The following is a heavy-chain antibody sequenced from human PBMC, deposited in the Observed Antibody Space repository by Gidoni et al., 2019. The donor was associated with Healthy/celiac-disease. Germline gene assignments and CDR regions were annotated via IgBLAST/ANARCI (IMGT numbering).Heavy chain of an antibody. J-gene: IGHJ5*02. D-gene: IGHD3-10*01. CDR1: GFTFSSYA. V-gene: IGHV3-23*01. CDR3: AGSGSDYNVVRSGFDP. Sequence: EVQLLESGGSLVQPGGSLRLSWAASGFTFSSYAMSWVRQAPGKGLEWVAAISGSGGSTYYADSVKGRFTISRDNSKNTRYLQMNSLRAEDTAVYYCAGSGSDYNVVRSGFDPWGQGTLVTVS. CDR2: ISGSGGST.